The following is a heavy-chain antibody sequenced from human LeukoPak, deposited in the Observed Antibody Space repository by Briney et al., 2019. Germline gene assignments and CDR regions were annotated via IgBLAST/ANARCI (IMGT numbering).Heavy chain of an antibody. V-gene: IGHV3-7*01. D-gene: IGHD6-6*01. CDR3: VREGAYSTSSPAGY. CDR2: INQDGSEK. Sequence: GGSLRLSCAASGFTFSSYWMSWVRQAPGKRLEWVANINQDGSEKYYVDSVKGRFIISRDNARNSLFLQMNILTAEDTAIYYCVREGAYSTSSPAGYWGQGTLVSASS. J-gene: IGHJ4*02. CDR1: GFTFSSYW.